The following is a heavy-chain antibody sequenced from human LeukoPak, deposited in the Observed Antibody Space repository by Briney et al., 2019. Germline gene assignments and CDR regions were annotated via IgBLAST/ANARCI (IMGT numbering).Heavy chain of an antibody. CDR2: INSYGSST. CDR1: GFTFSSYW. D-gene: IGHD2-15*01. Sequence: GGSLRLSCAASGFTFSSYWMHWVRQAPGKGLVWVSRINSYGSSTSYADSVKGRFTISRDNAKNTLYLQMNSLRAEDSAVYYCVTSYCSGGSCYSASGYWGQGTLVTVSS. J-gene: IGHJ4*02. CDR3: VTSYCSGGSCYSASGY. V-gene: IGHV3-74*01.